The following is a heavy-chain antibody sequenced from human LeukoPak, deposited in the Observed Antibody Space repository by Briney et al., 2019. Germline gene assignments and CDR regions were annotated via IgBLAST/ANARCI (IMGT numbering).Heavy chain of an antibody. D-gene: IGHD3-16*01. V-gene: IGHV4-59*11. CDR1: GGSISSHF. Sequence: SEALSLTCTGSGGSISSHFWSWIRLSPGKGLEWIGYFSDRGGPNYNPSLKSRVTISGDTSKNQVSLKLRSVTAADTAIYYCARDYDYFDHWGQGTQVTVSS. CDR3: ARDYDYFDH. CDR2: FSDRGGP. J-gene: IGHJ4*02.